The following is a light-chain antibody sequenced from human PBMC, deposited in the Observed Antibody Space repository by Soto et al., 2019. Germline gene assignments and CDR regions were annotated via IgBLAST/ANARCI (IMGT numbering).Light chain of an antibody. V-gene: IGKV4-1*01. J-gene: IGKJ4*01. Sequence: DIVMTQSPASLAVSLGERATINFKSSQSVFFSSNKKNYLAWYQQRTGQPXKXXIYWASSRESGVPDRFTAIASGTDFTLSLSSLKAEDGAVYDGQQLYSSTLTFFGGTKV. CDR1: QSVFFSSNKKNY. CDR3: QQLYSSTLT. CDR2: WAS.